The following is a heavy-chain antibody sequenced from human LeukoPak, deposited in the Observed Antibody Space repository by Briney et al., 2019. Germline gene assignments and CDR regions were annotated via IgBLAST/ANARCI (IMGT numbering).Heavy chain of an antibody. CDR1: GGSFSGYY. D-gene: IGHD3-3*01. V-gene: IGHV4-34*01. Sequence: SETLSLTCAVYGGSFSGYYWSWIRQPPGKGLEWIGEINHSGSTNYNPSLKSRVTISVDTSKNQFSLKLSSVTAADTALYYCARGGITIFGAFYYMDVWGKGTTVTVSS. J-gene: IGHJ6*03. CDR3: ARGGITIFGAFYYMDV. CDR2: INHSGST.